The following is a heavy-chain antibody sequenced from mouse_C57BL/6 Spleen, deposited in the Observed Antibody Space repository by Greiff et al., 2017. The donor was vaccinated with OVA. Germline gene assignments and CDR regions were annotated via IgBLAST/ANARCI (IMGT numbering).Heavy chain of an antibody. CDR3: AREEVITTVPDV. CDR2: ISDGGSYT. CDR1: GFTFSSYA. Sequence: EVQLVESGGGLVKPGGSLKLSCAASGFTFSSYAMSWVRQTPEKRLEWVATISDGGSYTYYPDNVKGRFTISRDNAKNNLYLQMSHLKSEDTAMYYCAREEVITTVPDVWGTGTTVTVSS. J-gene: IGHJ1*03. V-gene: IGHV5-4*01. D-gene: IGHD1-1*01.